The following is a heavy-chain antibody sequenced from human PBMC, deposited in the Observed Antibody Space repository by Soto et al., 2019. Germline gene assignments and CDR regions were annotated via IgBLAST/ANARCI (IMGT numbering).Heavy chain of an antibody. CDR2: IYYSGST. D-gene: IGHD1-1*01. J-gene: IGHJ4*02. CDR3: AGGYNWNDGGFDY. V-gene: IGHV4-59*01. Sequence: QVQLQESGPGLVKPSETLSLTCTVSGGSISSYYWSWIRQPPGKGLEWIGYIYYSGSTNYNPSLKSRVPISVDTSKNQFSLKLSSVTAADTAVYYCAGGYNWNDGGFDYWGQGTLVTVSS. CDR1: GGSISSYY.